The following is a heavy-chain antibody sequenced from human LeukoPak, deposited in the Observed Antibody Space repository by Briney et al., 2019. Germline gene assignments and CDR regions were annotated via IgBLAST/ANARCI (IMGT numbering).Heavy chain of an antibody. CDR3: VGFDY. Sequence: AGGSLRLSCAASGFTFSGSAMTWVGQAPGKGLEWVSAISGSDGSTYYADSVKGRFTISRDNSKNTLFLQMNTLRAEDTAVYYCVGFDYWGQGTLVTVSS. CDR2: ISGSDGST. J-gene: IGHJ4*02. CDR1: GFTFSGSA. V-gene: IGHV3-23*01.